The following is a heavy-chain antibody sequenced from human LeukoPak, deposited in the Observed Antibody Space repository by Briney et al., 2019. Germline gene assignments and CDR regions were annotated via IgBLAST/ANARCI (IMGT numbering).Heavy chain of an antibody. CDR2: INPSGGST. Sequence: EASVKVSCKASGYTFTSYYMHWVRQAPGQGLEWMRIINPSGGSTSYAQKFQGRVTMTRDMSTSTVYMELSSLRSEDTAVYYCARGYYDSSGYNRNWFDRWGQGTLVTVSS. J-gene: IGHJ5*02. D-gene: IGHD3-22*01. V-gene: IGHV1-46*01. CDR1: GYTFTSYY. CDR3: ARGYYDSSGYNRNWFDR.